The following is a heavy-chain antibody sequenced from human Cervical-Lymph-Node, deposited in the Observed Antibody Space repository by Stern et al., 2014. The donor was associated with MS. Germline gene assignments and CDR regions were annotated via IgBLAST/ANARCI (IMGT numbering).Heavy chain of an antibody. J-gene: IGHJ6*02. CDR3: AKDRSYYYYGMDV. CDR2: ISWNSGSI. CDR1: GFTFDDYA. Sequence: VQLVESGGGLVQPGRSLRLSCAASGFTFDDYAMHWVRQAPGKGLEWVSGISWNSGSIGYADSVKGRFTISRDNAKNSLYLQMNSLRAEDTALYYCAKDRSYYYYGMDVWGQGTTVTVSS. V-gene: IGHV3-9*01.